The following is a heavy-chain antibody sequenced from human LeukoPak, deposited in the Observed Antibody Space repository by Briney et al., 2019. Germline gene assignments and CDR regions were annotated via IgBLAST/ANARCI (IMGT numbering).Heavy chain of an antibody. D-gene: IGHD1-26*01. Sequence: PGGSLRLSCAASGFTFDDYAMHWVRQAPGKGLESVSLISGDGGSTYYADSVKGRFTISRDNSKNSLYLQMNSLRTEDTALYYCAKDKTGGSYQYYFDYWGQGTLVTVSS. CDR3: AKDKTGGSYQYYFDY. CDR1: GFTFDDYA. J-gene: IGHJ4*02. CDR2: ISGDGGST. V-gene: IGHV3-43*02.